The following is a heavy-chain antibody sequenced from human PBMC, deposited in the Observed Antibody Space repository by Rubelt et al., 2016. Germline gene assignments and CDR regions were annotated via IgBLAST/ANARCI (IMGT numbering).Heavy chain of an antibody. CDR2: IWYDGSDK. Sequence: PGRSLRLSCAASGFTFSSYGLHWVRQAPGKGLEWVAVIWYDGSDKFYADSVRGRFTISRDNSKNTLYLQMNSLRVEDTAVYYCARDERSCSGGSCYRPPSESWGQGTLVTVSS. V-gene: IGHV3-33*01. CDR1: GFTFSSYG. CDR3: ARDERSCSGGSCYRPPSES. J-gene: IGHJ5*02. D-gene: IGHD2-15*01.